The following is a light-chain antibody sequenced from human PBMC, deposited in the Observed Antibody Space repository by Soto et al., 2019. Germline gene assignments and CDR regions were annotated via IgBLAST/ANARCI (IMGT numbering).Light chain of an antibody. V-gene: IGLV2-18*02. CDR2: EGS. Sequence: QSALTQPPSVSGSPGQSVTLSCTGTSSDVGSYNGVSWYQQPPGTAPRLIIYEGSTRPSGVPDRFSGSKSGNTASLTISGLQAEDEADYYCNSYTLSGTYVFGTGTKSPS. CDR1: SSDVGSYNG. CDR3: NSYTLSGTYV. J-gene: IGLJ1*01.